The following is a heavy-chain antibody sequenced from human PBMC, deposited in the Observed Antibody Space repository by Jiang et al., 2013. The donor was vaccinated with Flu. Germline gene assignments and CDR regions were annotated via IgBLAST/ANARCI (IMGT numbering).Heavy chain of an antibody. D-gene: IGHD1-26*01. Sequence: RLSCAASGFTFSSYWMHWVRQVPGKGLLWVSRINTDGSRTTYADSVRGRFTISRDNAKNTLYLQMNSLRAEDTAVYYCARVPSGSYSWFDPWGQGTLVTVSS. CDR3: ARVPSGSYSWFDP. CDR2: INTDGSRT. J-gene: IGHJ5*02. V-gene: IGHV3-74*01. CDR1: GFTFSSYW.